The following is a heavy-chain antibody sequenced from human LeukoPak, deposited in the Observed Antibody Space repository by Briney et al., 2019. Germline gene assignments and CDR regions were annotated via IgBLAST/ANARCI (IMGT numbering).Heavy chain of an antibody. Sequence: GRSLRLSCAASGFTIIGYAMYWVRQAPGKGLEFVASISHDATERYRESVKGRFTISRDTSKNTLYLQMNSLRAEDTAVYYCAKSSITMIVVANPHAFDIWGQGTMVTVSS. CDR2: ISHDATE. CDR3: AKSSITMIVVANPHAFDI. V-gene: IGHV3-30*18. J-gene: IGHJ3*02. D-gene: IGHD3-22*01. CDR1: GFTIIGYA.